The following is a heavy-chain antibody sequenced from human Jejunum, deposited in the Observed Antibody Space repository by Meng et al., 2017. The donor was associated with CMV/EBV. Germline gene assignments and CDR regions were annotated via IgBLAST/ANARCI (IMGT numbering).Heavy chain of an antibody. V-gene: IGHV4-39*07. J-gene: IGHJ4*02. D-gene: IGHD4-17*01. CDR3: ATPRADYVRFSGTSRLDN. CDR1: ITSASY. CDR2: IYWRGAT. Sequence: ITSASYCGWVRPPPGKSLAWIGSIYWRGATYPSPSFKARLTMSVDTSSNQFSLTLTSVTAADTAVYYCATPRADYVRFSGTSRLDNWGQGTLVTVSS.